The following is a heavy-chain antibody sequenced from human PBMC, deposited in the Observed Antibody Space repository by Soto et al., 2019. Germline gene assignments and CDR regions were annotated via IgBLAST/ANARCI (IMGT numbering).Heavy chain of an antibody. CDR1: GGSISSYY. J-gene: IGHJ6*03. V-gene: IGHV4-59*08. CDR2: IYYSGST. Sequence: SETLSLTCTVSGGSISSYYWSWIRQPPGKGLEWIGYIYYSGSTNYNPSLKSRVTISVDTSKNQFSLKLSSVTAADTAVYYCARHKLGFVVPLYYYMDVWGKGTTVTVSS. CDR3: ARHKLGFVVPLYYYMDV. D-gene: IGHD3-3*01.